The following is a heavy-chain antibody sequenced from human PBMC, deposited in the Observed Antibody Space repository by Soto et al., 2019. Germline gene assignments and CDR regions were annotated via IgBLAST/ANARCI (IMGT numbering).Heavy chain of an antibody. CDR1: GFTFSRYW. CDR2: IKQDGTEK. Sequence: HPGGSLRLSCAASGFTFSRYWMNWVRHSPVKGLEWVANIKQDGTEKNYVDSVKGRFTISRDNARKSLYLQMDSLRAEDTAVYFCARGDTPMITGMDSFDIWGQGTMVTVSS. D-gene: IGHD5-18*01. CDR3: ARGDTPMITGMDSFDI. V-gene: IGHV3-7*01. J-gene: IGHJ3*02.